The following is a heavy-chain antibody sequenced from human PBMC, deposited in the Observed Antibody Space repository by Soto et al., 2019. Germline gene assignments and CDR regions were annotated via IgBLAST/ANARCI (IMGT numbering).Heavy chain of an antibody. CDR1: GFTFSSYA. D-gene: IGHD3-22*01. V-gene: IGHV3-23*01. CDR3: AKGVRSYYYYGMDV. Sequence: EVQLLESGGDLVQPGGSLRLSCAASGFTFSSYAMTWVRQAPGKGLEWVSGISGSGGSTYYADSVKGRFTIPRDNSKNTMYLQMNSLRAEDTAVYYCAKGVRSYYYYGMDVWGQGTTVTVSS. CDR2: ISGSGGST. J-gene: IGHJ6*02.